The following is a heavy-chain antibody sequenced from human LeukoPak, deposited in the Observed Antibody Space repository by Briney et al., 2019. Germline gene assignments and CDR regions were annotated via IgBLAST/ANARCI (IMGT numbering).Heavy chain of an antibody. CDR3: ARDREITKPYDDGMDV. CDR1: GGSIRNYY. V-gene: IGHV4-59*01. J-gene: IGHJ6*02. CDR2: ISHSGST. Sequence: PSETLSLTCTVSGGSIRNYYWGWIRQPPGKGPEWIGYISHSGSTNYNPCLKSRVTISVDTSKNKFSVKLSSVTAAATAVYYCARDREITKPYDDGMDVWGQGTTVTVSS. D-gene: IGHD3-3*01.